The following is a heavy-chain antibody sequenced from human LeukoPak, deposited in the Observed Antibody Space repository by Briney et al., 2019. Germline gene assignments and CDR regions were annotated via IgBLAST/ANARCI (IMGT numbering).Heavy chain of an antibody. Sequence: SETLSLTCAVYGGSFSGYYWSWIRQPPGKGLEWIGEINHSGSTNYNPSLKSRVTISVDTSKSQFSLKLSSVTAADTAVYYCASTVMAIKFYYYGMDVWGQGTTVTVSS. J-gene: IGHJ6*02. CDR1: GGSFSGYY. D-gene: IGHD4-11*01. CDR2: INHSGST. CDR3: ASTVMAIKFYYYGMDV. V-gene: IGHV4-34*01.